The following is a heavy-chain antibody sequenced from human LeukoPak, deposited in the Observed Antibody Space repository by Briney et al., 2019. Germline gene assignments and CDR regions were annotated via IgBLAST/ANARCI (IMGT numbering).Heavy chain of an antibody. Sequence: GGSLRLSCAASGFTFSSYWMSWVRQAPGKGLEWVSAISGSGGSTYYADSVKGRFTISRDNSKNTLYLQMNSLRAEDTAVYYCAKDLIMITFGGVPFDYWGQGTLVTVSS. V-gene: IGHV3-23*01. CDR1: GFTFSSYW. CDR2: ISGSGGST. D-gene: IGHD3-16*01. CDR3: AKDLIMITFGGVPFDY. J-gene: IGHJ4*02.